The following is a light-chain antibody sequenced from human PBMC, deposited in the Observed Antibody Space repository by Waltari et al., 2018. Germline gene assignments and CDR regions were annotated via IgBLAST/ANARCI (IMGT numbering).Light chain of an antibody. J-gene: IGKJ2*01. V-gene: IGKV3-15*01. Sequence: EIVMTQSPAPLPVSPGERAILSCRASQTVSSTLAWYQQKPGQAPRLLIYGASTRATGIPARFSGSGSGTDFTLTISSLQSEDFAVYYCQQCNNWPYTFGQGTRLEIK. CDR1: QTVSST. CDR3: QQCNNWPYT. CDR2: GAS.